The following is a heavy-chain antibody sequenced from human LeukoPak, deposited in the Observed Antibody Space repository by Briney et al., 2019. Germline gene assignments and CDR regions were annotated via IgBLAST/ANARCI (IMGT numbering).Heavy chain of an antibody. CDR2: ITPILGIA. CDR3: ARDGGLGGLLLGDAFDI. CDR1: GGTFSSYA. V-gene: IGHV1-69*04. Sequence: GASVKVSCKGSGGTFSSYAISWVRQAHGQGIEWMGRITPILGIANYAQKFQGRVTITANKSTSTAYMELSSLRSEDTAVYYCARDGGLGGLLLGDAFDIRGQGTMVTVSS. D-gene: IGHD2-21*01. J-gene: IGHJ3*02.